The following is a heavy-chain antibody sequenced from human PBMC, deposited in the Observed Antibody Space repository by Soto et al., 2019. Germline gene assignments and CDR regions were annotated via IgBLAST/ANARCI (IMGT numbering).Heavy chain of an antibody. D-gene: IGHD6-13*01. CDR1: GGTFSSYA. V-gene: IGHV1-69*12. J-gene: IGHJ4*02. CDR2: IIPIFGTA. Sequence: QVQLVQSGAEVKKPGSSVKVSCKASGGTFSSYAISWVRQAPGQGLEWMGGIIPIFGTANYAQKFQGRVTITADESTSTAHLELSSLRSEDTAVYYCARDHGIIAAAGTLGYWGQGTLVTVSS. CDR3: ARDHGIIAAAGTLGY.